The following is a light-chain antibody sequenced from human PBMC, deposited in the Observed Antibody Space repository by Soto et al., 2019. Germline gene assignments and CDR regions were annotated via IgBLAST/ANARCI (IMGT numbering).Light chain of an antibody. Sequence: QSVLTQPPSVSAAPGQKVTISCSGSSSNIGTNYVSWYQQLPATAPKLLIYENNKRPSGIPARFSGSKSGTSATLGITGPQTGDEADYYCGTWDSSMSAWVFGGGTKLTVL. V-gene: IGLV1-51*02. CDR3: GTWDSSMSAWV. CDR1: SSNIGTNY. J-gene: IGLJ3*02. CDR2: ENN.